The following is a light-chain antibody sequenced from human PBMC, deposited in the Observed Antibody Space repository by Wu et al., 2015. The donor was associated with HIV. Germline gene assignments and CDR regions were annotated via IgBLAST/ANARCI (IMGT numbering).Light chain of an antibody. J-gene: IGKJ1*01. CDR3: QQYNSYSRGT. V-gene: IGKV1-27*01. CDR2: AAS. Sequence: DIQMTQSPSSLSASVGDRVTITCRASQGISNFLAWYQQKPGKPPKVLIYAASTLQSGVPSRFSGSGSGTDFTLTISSLQPEDVATYYCQQYNSYSRGTFGQGTKVEMK. CDR1: QGISNF.